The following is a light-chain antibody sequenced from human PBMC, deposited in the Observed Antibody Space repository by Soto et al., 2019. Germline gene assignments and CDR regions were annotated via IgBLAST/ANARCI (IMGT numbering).Light chain of an antibody. J-gene: IGKJ4*01. V-gene: IGKV3D-20*02. CDR3: LQRSNWPLT. CDR1: QSISSSF. CDR2: GAS. Sequence: EIVLTQSPGILSLSPGERASLSCGASQSISSSFLAWYQQKPGQAPRLLIYGASSRATGIPDRFSGTGSETDFTLTISSLEPEDFAVYYCLQRSNWPLTFGGGTKV.